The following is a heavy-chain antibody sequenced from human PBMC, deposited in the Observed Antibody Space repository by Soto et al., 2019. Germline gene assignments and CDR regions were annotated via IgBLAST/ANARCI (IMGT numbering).Heavy chain of an antibody. J-gene: IGHJ4*02. V-gene: IGHV4-59*08. CDR3: ARHSPDFDWLSQFDY. CDR1: GGSISGYY. D-gene: IGHD3-9*01. CDR2: IYYTGST. Sequence: SETLSLTCTVSGGSISGYYWSWIRQPPGKGLEWIGYIYYTGSTNYNPSLKSRVTISVDTSKNQFSLKLSSVTAADTAVYYCARHSPDFDWLSQFDYWGQGTLVTAPQ.